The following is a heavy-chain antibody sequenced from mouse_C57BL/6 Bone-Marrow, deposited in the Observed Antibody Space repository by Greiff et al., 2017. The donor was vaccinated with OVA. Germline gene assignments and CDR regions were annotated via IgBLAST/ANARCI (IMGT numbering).Heavy chain of an antibody. CDR3: ARGGTTVVPYYYAMDY. V-gene: IGHV5-17*01. J-gene: IGHJ4*01. CDR2: ISSGSSTI. Sequence: EVMLVESGGGLVKPGGSLKLSCAASGFTFSDYGMHWVRQAPEKGLEWVAYISSGSSTIYYADTVKGRFTISRDNAKNTLFLQMTSLRSEDTAMYYCARGGTTVVPYYYAMDYWGQGTSVTVSS. CDR1: GFTFSDYG. D-gene: IGHD1-1*01.